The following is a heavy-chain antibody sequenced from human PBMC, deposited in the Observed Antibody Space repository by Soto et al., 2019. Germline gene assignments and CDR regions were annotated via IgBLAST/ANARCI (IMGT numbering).Heavy chain of an antibody. J-gene: IGHJ6*02. CDR3: AKGAFAGYYYYGMDV. CDR2: ISRSGDST. CDR1: GFTFSSYA. D-gene: IGHD3-16*01. Sequence: GGSLRLSCAASGFTFSSYAMTWVRQAPGKGLEWVSAISRSGDSTYYADSVKGRFTISRDNSKNTLYLQMNSLRAEDTAVYYCAKGAFAGYYYYGMDVWGQGTTVTV. V-gene: IGHV3-23*01.